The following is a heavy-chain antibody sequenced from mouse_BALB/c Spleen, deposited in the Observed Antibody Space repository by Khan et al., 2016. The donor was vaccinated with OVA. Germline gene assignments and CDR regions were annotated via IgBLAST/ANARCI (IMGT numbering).Heavy chain of an antibody. Sequence: QVQLQQSGAELVKAGASVKMSCKASGYTFTSYWMHWVKQRLGQGLEWFAETNPTNGRTYYNEKFKSKATLTVDKSSSTAYMLLSGPTFEDSAVYYCARIKKIVANDFDYWGQGTTLTVSS. V-gene: IGHV1S81*02. D-gene: IGHD1-1*01. J-gene: IGHJ2*01. CDR1: GYTFTSYW. CDR2: TNPTNGRT. CDR3: ARIKKIVANDFDY.